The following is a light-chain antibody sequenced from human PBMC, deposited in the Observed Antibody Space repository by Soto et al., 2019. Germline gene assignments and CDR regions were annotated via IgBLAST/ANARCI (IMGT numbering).Light chain of an antibody. Sequence: QSVLTQPRSVSGSPGQSVTISCTGTNNDIGGFPYVSWYQQVPGKSPKLMISAVTPRPSVVADRFSCSKSGNTASLTISGLQADEEADYCCCSYTASDLWVFGGGTKLTVL. CDR1: NNDIGGFPY. CDR3: CSYTASDLWV. V-gene: IGLV2-11*01. J-gene: IGLJ3*02. CDR2: AVT.